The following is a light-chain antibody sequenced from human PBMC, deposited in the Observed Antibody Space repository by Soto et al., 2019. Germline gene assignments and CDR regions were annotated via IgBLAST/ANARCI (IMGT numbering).Light chain of an antibody. V-gene: IGKV1-5*01. CDR2: DAS. Sequence: DIQMTQSPSTLSASVGDRVTITCRASQSISSWLAWYQQKPGKAPKLLIYDASSLESGVPSRFSGSGSGTDFTFTITSLQPEDIATYYCQQYDSLSYTFGQG. J-gene: IGKJ2*01. CDR3: QQYDSLSYT. CDR1: QSISSW.